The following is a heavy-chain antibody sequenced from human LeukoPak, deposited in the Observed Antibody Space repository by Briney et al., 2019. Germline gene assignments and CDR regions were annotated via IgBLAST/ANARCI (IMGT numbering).Heavy chain of an antibody. J-gene: IGHJ4*02. D-gene: IGHD3-3*01. Sequence: PGGSLRLSCAASGFTFSNAWMSWVRQAPGKGLEWVGRIKSKTDGGTTDYAAPVKGRFTISRDDSKNTLYLQMNSLKTEDTAVYYCTTRVRYYDFWSGIDYWGQGTLVTVSS. CDR3: TTRVRYYDFWSGIDY. V-gene: IGHV3-15*01. CDR1: GFTFSNAW. CDR2: IKSKTDGGTT.